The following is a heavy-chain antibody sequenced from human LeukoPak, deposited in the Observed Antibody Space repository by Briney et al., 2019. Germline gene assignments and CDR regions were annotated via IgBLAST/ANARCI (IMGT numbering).Heavy chain of an antibody. D-gene: IGHD3-3*01. J-gene: IGHJ6*03. CDR1: GYTFTSYY. CDR3: ARDPSAYDLAASGYYYYYMDV. CDR2: IIPSGGST. V-gene: IGHV1-46*01. Sequence: GSVKVSCKASGYTFTSYYMHWVRQAPGQGLEWMGIIIPSGGSTSYAQKFQGRVTMTRDTSTSTVYMELSSLRSEDTAVYYCARDPSAYDLAASGYYYYYMDVWGKGTTVTVSS.